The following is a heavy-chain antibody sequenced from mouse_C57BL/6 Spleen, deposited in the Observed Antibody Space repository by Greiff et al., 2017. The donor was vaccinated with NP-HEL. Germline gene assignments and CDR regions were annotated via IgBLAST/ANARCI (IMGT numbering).Heavy chain of an antibody. CDR1: GYTFTSYW. J-gene: IGHJ4*01. Sequence: QVQLQQPGAELVKPGASVKLSCKASGYTFTSYWMHWVKQRPGRGVEWIGRIDPNSGGTKYNEKFKSKATLTVDKPSSTAYMQLSSLTSEDSAVYYCARTNDYDAMDYWGQGTSVTVSS. CDR3: ARTNDYDAMDY. CDR2: IDPNSGGT. V-gene: IGHV1-72*01.